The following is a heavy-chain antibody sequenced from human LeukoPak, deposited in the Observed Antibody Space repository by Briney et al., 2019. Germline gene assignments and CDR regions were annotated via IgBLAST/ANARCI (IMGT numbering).Heavy chain of an antibody. Sequence: GGSLRLSCAASGFTFTTYDMSWVRQAPGKGLEWVSTIIGSGGSTYYADSVKGRFTISRDNSKNTLYLQMNTLRADDTAVYYCAKDHGSSDWYYFDYWGQGTLVTVSS. D-gene: IGHD6-13*01. J-gene: IGHJ4*02. CDR2: IIGSGGST. CDR1: GFTFTTYD. V-gene: IGHV3-23*01. CDR3: AKDHGSSDWYYFDY.